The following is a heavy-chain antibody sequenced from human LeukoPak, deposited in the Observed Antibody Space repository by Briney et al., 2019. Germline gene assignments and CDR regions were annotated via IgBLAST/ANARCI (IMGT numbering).Heavy chain of an antibody. Sequence: GGSLRLSCAASGFTFSNYAMHWVRQAPGKGREWVGRTRNKAQSFTTEYAASVKGRFTISRDDSKNSLYLQMNSLKTEDSAVYFCARPMYYRDSSGFDYWGQGTLVTVSS. J-gene: IGHJ4*02. CDR2: TRNKAQSFTT. V-gene: IGHV3-72*01. D-gene: IGHD3-22*01. CDR3: ARPMYYRDSSGFDY. CDR1: GFTFSNYA.